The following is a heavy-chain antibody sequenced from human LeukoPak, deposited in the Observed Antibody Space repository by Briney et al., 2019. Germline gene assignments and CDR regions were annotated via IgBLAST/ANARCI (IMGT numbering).Heavy chain of an antibody. CDR1: GGSISSGGYY. CDR3: ARWPDSGSYYRAFDI. Sequence: SETLSLTCTVSGGSISSGGYYWSWIRQHPGKGLEWIGYIYYSGSTYYNPSLKSRVTISVDTSKNQFSLKLSSVTAADTAVYYCARWPDSGSYYRAFDIWGQGTMVTVSS. V-gene: IGHV4-31*03. J-gene: IGHJ3*02. CDR2: IYYSGST. D-gene: IGHD1-26*01.